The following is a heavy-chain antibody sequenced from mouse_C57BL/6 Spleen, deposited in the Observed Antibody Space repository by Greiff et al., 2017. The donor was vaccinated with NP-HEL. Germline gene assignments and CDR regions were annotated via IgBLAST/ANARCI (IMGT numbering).Heavy chain of an antibody. V-gene: IGHV1-26*01. D-gene: IGHD1-1*01. Sequence: EVQLQQSGPELVKPGASVKISCKASGYTFTDYYMNWVKQSHGKSLEWIGDINPNNGGTSYNQKFKGKATLTVDKSSSTAYMELRSLTSEDSAVYYCARGIFITTLVAYYFDYWGQGTTLTVSS. CDR3: ARGIFITTLVAYYFDY. CDR2: INPNNGGT. CDR1: GYTFTDYY. J-gene: IGHJ2*01.